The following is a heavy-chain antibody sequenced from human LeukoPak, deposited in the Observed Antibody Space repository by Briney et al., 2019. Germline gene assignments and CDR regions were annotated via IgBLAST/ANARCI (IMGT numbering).Heavy chain of an antibody. Sequence: ASVKVSCKASGYTFTSFDINWVRQATGQGLEWMGWMNYNSGNTGYAQKFQGRVTMTRDTSISTAYMELSRLRSDDTAVYYCARAVWFGDEGYYYYMDVWGKGTTVTVSS. V-gene: IGHV1-8*01. J-gene: IGHJ6*03. CDR3: ARAVWFGDEGYYYYMDV. CDR2: MNYNSGNT. D-gene: IGHD3-10*01. CDR1: GYTFTSFD.